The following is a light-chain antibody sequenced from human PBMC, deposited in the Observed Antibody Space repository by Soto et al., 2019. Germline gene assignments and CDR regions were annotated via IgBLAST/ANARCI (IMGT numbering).Light chain of an antibody. CDR3: NSYVAGSNV. CDR2: SNN. CDR1: RSNIGSNY. V-gene: IGLV1-47*01. Sequence: QSVLTQPPSASGTPGQRVTISCSGGRSNIGSNYVYWYQQLPGTAPKLLISSNNQRPSGVPDRFSGSKSGTSASLAISGLRSEDEADYYCNSYVAGSNVFGTGTKLTVL. J-gene: IGLJ1*01.